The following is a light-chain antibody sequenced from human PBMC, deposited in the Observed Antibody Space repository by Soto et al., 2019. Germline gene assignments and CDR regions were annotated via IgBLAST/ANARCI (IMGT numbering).Light chain of an antibody. Sequence: DIQLTQSPSFLSASVGDRVTITCRASQGISSYLAWYQQKPGKAPKLLIYAASTLQSGVPSRFSGSGSGTEFTLTISSLQTEDFATYYCQQLRTFGGGTKVDIK. CDR2: AAS. CDR3: QQLRT. V-gene: IGKV1-9*01. J-gene: IGKJ4*01. CDR1: QGISSY.